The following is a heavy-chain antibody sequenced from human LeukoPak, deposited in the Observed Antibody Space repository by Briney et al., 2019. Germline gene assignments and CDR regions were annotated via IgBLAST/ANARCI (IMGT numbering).Heavy chain of an antibody. Sequence: ASVKVSCKASGGTFSSYAISWVRQAPGQGLEWMGAIIPIFGTANYAQKFQGRVTITADESTSTAYMELSSLRSEDTAVYYCARSSGYDFGAFDIWGQGTMVTVSS. J-gene: IGHJ3*02. CDR2: IIPIFGTA. V-gene: IGHV1-69*13. CDR3: ARSSGYDFGAFDI. D-gene: IGHD5-12*01. CDR1: GGTFSSYA.